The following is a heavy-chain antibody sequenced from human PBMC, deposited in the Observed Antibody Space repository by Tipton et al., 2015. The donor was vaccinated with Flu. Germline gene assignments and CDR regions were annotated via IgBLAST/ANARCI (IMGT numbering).Heavy chain of an antibody. CDR3: ARRDYSNYVADPKSWFDP. J-gene: IGHJ5*02. D-gene: IGHD4-11*01. V-gene: IGHV4-38-2*01. Sequence: TLSLTCAVSGDSISSDYHWGWIRQFPGKGLEWIGTVSRSESTVCNPSLTSRVTISVDRSKNQFSLNLKSVTAADMAVYYCARRDYSNYVADPKSWFDPWGQGTLVAVSS. CDR2: VSRSEST. CDR1: GDSISSDYH.